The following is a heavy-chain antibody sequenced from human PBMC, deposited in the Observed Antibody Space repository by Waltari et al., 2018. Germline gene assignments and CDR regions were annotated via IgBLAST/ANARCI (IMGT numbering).Heavy chain of an antibody. D-gene: IGHD2-8*02. CDR2: RNPNSGNP. V-gene: IGHV1-8*03. J-gene: IGHJ4*02. Sequence: QVQLVQSGAEVKKPGASVKVSCKTSGYTFSKYDVTWVRLATGRGLGWGGWRNPNSGNPAFAPSFRGRGTFTGDASIVTAYMELTNLRSEDTAIYYCGRGIRNPLVSDYWGQGTLVTVSS. CDR1: GYTFSKYD. CDR3: GRGIRNPLVSDY.